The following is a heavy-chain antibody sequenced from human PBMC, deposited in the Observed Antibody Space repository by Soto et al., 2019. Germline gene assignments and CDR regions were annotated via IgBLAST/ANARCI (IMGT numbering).Heavy chain of an antibody. Sequence: QVQLVQSGAEVKKPGSSVKVSCKASGGTFSSYAISWVRQAPGQGLEWMGGIIPIFGTANYAQKFQGRVTITADKDTSTAYMELSSLRAEDTAGYYFARDRLEGFDYWGQGTMVTVSS. V-gene: IGHV1-69*06. CDR2: IIPIFGTA. CDR1: GGTFSSYA. D-gene: IGHD3-22*01. CDR3: ARDRLEGFDY. J-gene: IGHJ4*02.